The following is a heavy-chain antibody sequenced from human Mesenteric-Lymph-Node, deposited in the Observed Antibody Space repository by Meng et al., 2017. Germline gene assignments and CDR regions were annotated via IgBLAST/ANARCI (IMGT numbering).Heavy chain of an antibody. J-gene: IGHJ4*02. V-gene: IGHV1-3*01. CDR1: GYTFTNYA. Sequence: QVQLVQSGAEVKKLGASVKVSCKASGYTFTNYAIQWVRQAPGQRLEWMGWINSGNGKTKYSEKFQGRVTITRDTSATTAYMELSSLRSEDMAVYYCARGLWEQSRYYFDSWGQGTLVTVSS. CDR2: INSGNGKT. CDR3: ARGLWEQSRYYFDS. D-gene: IGHD1-26*01.